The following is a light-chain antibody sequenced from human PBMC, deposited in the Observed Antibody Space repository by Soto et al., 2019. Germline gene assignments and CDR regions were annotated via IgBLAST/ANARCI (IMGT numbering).Light chain of an antibody. CDR1: QSVGSY. V-gene: IGKV3-11*01. CDR3: QQRSDSIT. CDR2: DAD. J-gene: IGKJ5*01. Sequence: EIVLTQSPDTLSMSPGERATLSCRASQSVGSYLAWYQQKPGQAPRLLIYDADNRDTGIPARFSGSGSGTDFTLTITGLEPEDFAVYYCQQRSDSITFGQGTRLEIK.